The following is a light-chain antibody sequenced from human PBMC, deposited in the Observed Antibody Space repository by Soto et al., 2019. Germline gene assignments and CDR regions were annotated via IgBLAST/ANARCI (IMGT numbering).Light chain of an antibody. CDR1: SSDVGGFNY. Sequence: QSALTQPPSASGSPGQSVAISCTGTSSDVGGFNYVSWYQQHPGKAPKLVIYEVNKRPSGIPDRFSGSKSGNTASLTVSGLQAEDEAIFYCSSCAGNNNWVFGGGTKLTVL. J-gene: IGLJ3*02. V-gene: IGLV2-8*01. CDR3: SSCAGNNNWV. CDR2: EVN.